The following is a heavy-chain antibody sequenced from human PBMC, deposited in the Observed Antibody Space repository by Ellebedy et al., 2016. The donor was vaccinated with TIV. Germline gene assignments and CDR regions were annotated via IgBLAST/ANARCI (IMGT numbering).Heavy chain of an antibody. CDR2: INEDGSER. CDR1: GFTFSNSW. CDR3: AKEPSFSANSYYFDF. Sequence: GESLKISXTASGFTFSNSWMNWVRQAPGKGLEWVANINEDGSERHYVDSLKGRFTISRDNAKNSLYLQMNSLRAEDAAVYYCAKEPSFSANSYYFDFWGQGNLVTVTS. J-gene: IGHJ4*02. D-gene: IGHD3-16*02. V-gene: IGHV3-7*03.